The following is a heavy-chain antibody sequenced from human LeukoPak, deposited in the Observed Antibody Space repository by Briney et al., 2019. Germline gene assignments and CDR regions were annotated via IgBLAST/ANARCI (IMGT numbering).Heavy chain of an antibody. Sequence: SETLSVTCSVSGDSISIGDYRWSWIRQSPGKGLEWIGYIYYIGTAYYNPSLRSRVALSADTSKNQFSLKLNSLTVADSAVYFCARARGDSPRIYYYMDVWGKGTTVTVSS. D-gene: IGHD3-16*01. J-gene: IGHJ6*03. CDR1: GDSISIGDYR. V-gene: IGHV4-30-4*01. CDR3: ARARGDSPRIYYYMDV. CDR2: IYYIGTA.